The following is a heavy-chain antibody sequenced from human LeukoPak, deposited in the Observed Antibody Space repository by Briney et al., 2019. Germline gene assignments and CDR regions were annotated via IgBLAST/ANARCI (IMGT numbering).Heavy chain of an antibody. Sequence: GGSLRLSCAASGFSFSSYWMNWVRQAPGKGLEWVANIKQDGSEKYYVDSVKGRFTISRDSAKNSLYLQMNSLRAEDTAVYYCASGGYSSFYWGQGTLVTVSS. D-gene: IGHD5-18*01. CDR2: IKQDGSEK. CDR3: ASGGYSSFY. J-gene: IGHJ4*02. V-gene: IGHV3-7*03. CDR1: GFSFSSYW.